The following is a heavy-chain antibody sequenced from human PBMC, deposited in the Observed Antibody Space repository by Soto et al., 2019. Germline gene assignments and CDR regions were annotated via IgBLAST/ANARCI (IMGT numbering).Heavy chain of an antibody. J-gene: IGHJ4*02. CDR1: GGSISSYY. V-gene: IGHV4-59*08. CDR2: IYYSGST. D-gene: IGHD3-9*01. Sequence: PSETLSLTCTVSGGSISSYYWSWIRQPPGKGLEWIGYIYYSGSTNYNPSLKSRVTISVDTSKNQFSLKLSSVTAADTAVYYCARHRVGLDLGWGQGTLVTVS. CDR3: ARHRVGLDLG.